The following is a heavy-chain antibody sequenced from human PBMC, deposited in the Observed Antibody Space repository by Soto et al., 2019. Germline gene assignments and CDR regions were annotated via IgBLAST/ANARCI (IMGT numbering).Heavy chain of an antibody. CDR2: ISNNVNNI. D-gene: IGHD6-19*01. CDR3: ARGASVAATGWANL. Sequence: GGSLRLSSTASGFTFSEYSMSWVRQAPGKGLEWVSYISNNVNNIYYADSVKGRFTISRDNAKNSLYLQMNSLRAEDTGVYYCARGASVAATGWANLWGQGTLVTVSS. V-gene: IGHV3-48*04. J-gene: IGHJ5*02. CDR1: GFTFSEYS.